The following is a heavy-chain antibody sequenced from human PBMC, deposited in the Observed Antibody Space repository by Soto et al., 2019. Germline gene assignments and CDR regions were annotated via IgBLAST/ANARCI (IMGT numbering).Heavy chain of an antibody. J-gene: IGHJ3*02. CDR2: ISYDGSNK. Sequence: QVQLVESGGGVVQPGRSLRPSCAASGFTFSSYGMHWVRQAPGKGLEWVAVISYDGSNKYYADSVKGRFTISRDNSKNTLYLQMNSLRAEDTAVYYCAKDGGWQWLGPDAFDIWGQGTMVTVSS. V-gene: IGHV3-30*18. CDR1: GFTFSSYG. CDR3: AKDGGWQWLGPDAFDI. D-gene: IGHD6-19*01.